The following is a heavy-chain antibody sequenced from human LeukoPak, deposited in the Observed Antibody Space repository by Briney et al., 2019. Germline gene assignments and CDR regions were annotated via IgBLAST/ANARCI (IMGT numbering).Heavy chain of an antibody. CDR1: GGSFSGYY. V-gene: IGHV4-34*01. Sequence: PSETLSLTCAVYGGSFSGYYWSWIRQPPGKGLEWIGSIYYSGSTYYNPSLKSRGTISVDTSKNQFSLKLSSVTAADTAVYYCVYYESSGYPGEYWGQGALVTVSS. CDR3: VYYESSGYPGEY. CDR2: IYYSGST. D-gene: IGHD3-22*01. J-gene: IGHJ4*02.